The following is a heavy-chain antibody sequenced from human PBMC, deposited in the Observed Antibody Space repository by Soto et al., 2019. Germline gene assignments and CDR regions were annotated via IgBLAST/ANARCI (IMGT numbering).Heavy chain of an antibody. J-gene: IGHJ4*02. Sequence: GGSLRLSCAASGFTFTNYWMSWVRQAPGKGLEWVANIKQDGSEKYYADSAKGRFIISRDNAKTSLYLQMNSLRAEDTAVYYCARDMGVFGSGDPKGGFDNWGQGTPVTVP. CDR3: ARDMGVFGSGDPKGGFDN. CDR2: IKQDGSEK. CDR1: GFTFTNYW. V-gene: IGHV3-7*01. D-gene: IGHD3-3*01.